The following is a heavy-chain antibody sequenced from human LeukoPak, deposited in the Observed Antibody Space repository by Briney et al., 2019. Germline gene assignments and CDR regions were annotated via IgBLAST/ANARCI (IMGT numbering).Heavy chain of an antibody. V-gene: IGHV1-8*01. CDR1: GYTFTSYD. CDR2: MNPNSGNT. J-gene: IGHJ5*02. D-gene: IGHD3-10*01. CDR3: ARAITRITRGGFDP. Sequence: ASVKVSCKASGYTFTSYDINWVRHATGQGLEWMGWMNPNSGNTGYAQKFQGRVTLTRNLSIRTAYMELSSLRSEDTAVYYCARAITRITRGGFDPWGQGTLVTVSS.